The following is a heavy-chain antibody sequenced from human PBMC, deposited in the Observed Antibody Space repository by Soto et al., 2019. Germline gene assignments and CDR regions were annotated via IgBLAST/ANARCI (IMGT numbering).Heavy chain of an antibody. J-gene: IGHJ4*02. V-gene: IGHV1-2*04. CDR2: INPNSGGT. CDR1: GYTFTGYY. CDR3: ARDLLSGGSSSWYDY. D-gene: IGHD6-13*01. Sequence: ASVKVSCKXSGYTFTGYYMHWVRQAPGQGLEWMGWINPNSGGTNYAQKFQGWVTMTRDTSISTAYMELSRLRSDDTAVYYCARDLLSGGSSSWYDYWGQGTLVTVSS.